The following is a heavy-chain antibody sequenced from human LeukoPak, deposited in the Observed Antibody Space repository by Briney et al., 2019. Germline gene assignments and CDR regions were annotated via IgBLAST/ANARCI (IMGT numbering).Heavy chain of an antibody. V-gene: IGHV1-69*06. Sequence: ASVKVSCKASGGTFSSYAISWVRQAPGQGLEWMGGIIPIFGTANYAQKFQGRVTITADKSTSTAYMELSSLRSEDTAVYYCARVDTAMVFDYWGQGTLVTVSS. CDR2: IIPIFGTA. J-gene: IGHJ4*02. CDR3: ARVDTAMVFDY. CDR1: GGTFSSYA. D-gene: IGHD5-18*01.